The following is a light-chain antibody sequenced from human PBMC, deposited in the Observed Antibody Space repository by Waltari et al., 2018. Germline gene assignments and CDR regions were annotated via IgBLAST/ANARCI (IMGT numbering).Light chain of an antibody. V-gene: IGKV1-NL1*01. CDR1: QAIRDS. CDR2: GAS. CDR3: QHYDNIPRT. Sequence: DIQMTQSPSSLSASVGDRVTIPCRSSQAIRDSLAWYQQKPGKAPKLLLYGASRLDSGVTFRFSGSGSGTDFTLTITSLQPEDFATYYCQHYDNIPRTFGQGTKVEVK. J-gene: IGKJ1*01.